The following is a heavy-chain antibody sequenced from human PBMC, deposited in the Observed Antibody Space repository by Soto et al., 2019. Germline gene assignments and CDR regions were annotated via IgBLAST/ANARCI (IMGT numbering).Heavy chain of an antibody. V-gene: IGHV1-18*01. CDR1: GYTFTSYG. J-gene: IGHJ5*02. Sequence: QVQLVQSGAEVKKPGASVKVSCKASGYTFTSYGISWVRQASGQGLEWMGWISAYNGNTKYAQKLQGRVTITTDTSTCTAYRELRSLRSDDTAVYYCARDEAYKWNDGGWFDPWGQGTLVTVSS. D-gene: IGHD1-1*01. CDR2: ISAYNGNT. CDR3: ARDEAYKWNDGGWFDP.